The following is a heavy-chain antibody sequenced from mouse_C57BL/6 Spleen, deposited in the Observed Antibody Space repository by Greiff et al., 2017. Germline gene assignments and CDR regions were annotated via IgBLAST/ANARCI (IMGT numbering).Heavy chain of an antibody. CDR1: GFTFTDYY. D-gene: IGHD1-1*01. Sequence: EVHLVESGGGLVQPGGSLSLSCAASGFTFTDYYMSWVRQPPGKALEWLGFIRNKANGYTTEYSASVKGRFTISRDNFQSILYLQMNALRAEDSATYYCARSYYSGSSYGYFDVWGTGTTGTVSS. J-gene: IGHJ1*03. V-gene: IGHV7-3*01. CDR2: IRNKANGYTT. CDR3: ARSYYSGSSYGYFDV.